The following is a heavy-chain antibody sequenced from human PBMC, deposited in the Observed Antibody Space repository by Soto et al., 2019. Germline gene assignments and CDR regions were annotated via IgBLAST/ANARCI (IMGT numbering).Heavy chain of an antibody. V-gene: IGHV3-23*01. CDR2: ISGSGGST. J-gene: IGHJ4*02. D-gene: IGHD4-17*01. Sequence: GGSLRLSCAASGFTFSSYAMNWVRQAPWKGLEWVSAISGSGGSTYYADSVKGRFTISRDTSKNSLYLQMNSLRAEDTAIYYCAKDRYGDYAVDYWGQGTLVTVSS. CDR1: GFTFSSYA. CDR3: AKDRYGDYAVDY.